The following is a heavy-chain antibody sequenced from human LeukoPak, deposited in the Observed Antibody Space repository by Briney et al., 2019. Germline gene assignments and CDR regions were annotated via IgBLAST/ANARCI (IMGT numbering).Heavy chain of an antibody. D-gene: IGHD3-3*01. J-gene: IGHJ4*02. V-gene: IGHV4-34*01. CDR1: GGSFSGYY. Sequence: PSETLSLTCAVYGGSFSGYYWSWIRQPPGKGLEWIGEINHSGSTNYNPSLKSRVTISVDTSKNQFSLKLSSVTAADTAVYYCARGLRFFHYWGQGTLVTVSS. CDR3: ARGLRFFHY. CDR2: INHSGST.